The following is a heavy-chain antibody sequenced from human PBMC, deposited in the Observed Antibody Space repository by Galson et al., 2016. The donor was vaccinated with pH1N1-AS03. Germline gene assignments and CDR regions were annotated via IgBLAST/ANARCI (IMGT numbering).Heavy chain of an antibody. CDR1: GFTFSRYT. V-gene: IGHV3-21*01. J-gene: IGHJ4*02. CDR2: IGFDTTSI. Sequence: SLRLSCAASGFTFSRYTMNWVRQAPGTGLEWVSSIGFDTTSIYYADSVKGRFTISRDNARNSLYLQLDSLRAEDTAVYYCTRGCGGDDCYTRHFDYWGQGTLVTVSS. D-gene: IGHD2-21*01. CDR3: TRGCGGDDCYTRHFDY.